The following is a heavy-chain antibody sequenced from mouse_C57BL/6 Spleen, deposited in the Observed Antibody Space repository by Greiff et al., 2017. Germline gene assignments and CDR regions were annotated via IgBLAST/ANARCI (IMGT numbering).Heavy chain of an antibody. Sequence: EVQRVESGGGLVKPGGSLKLSCAASGFTFSDYGMHWVRQAPEKGLEWVAYISSGSSTIYYADTVKGRFTISRDNAKNTLFLQMTSLRSEDTAMYYCARRRIYYGNYDYAMDDWGQGTSVTVSS. J-gene: IGHJ4*01. CDR3: ARRRIYYGNYDYAMDD. D-gene: IGHD2-1*01. CDR2: ISSGSSTI. V-gene: IGHV5-17*01. CDR1: GFTFSDYG.